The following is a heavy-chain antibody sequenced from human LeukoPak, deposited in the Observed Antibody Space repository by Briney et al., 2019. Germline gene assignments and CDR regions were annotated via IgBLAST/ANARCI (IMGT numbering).Heavy chain of an antibody. D-gene: IGHD3-3*01. V-gene: IGHV4-38-2*02. Sequence: SETLSLTCTVSGYSISSGYYWGWIRRPPGKGLEWIGSIYHTGSTYYNPSLKSRVTISVDTSKNQFSLKLSSVTAADTAVYYCARVRGRTDYDFWSGYYNDDYYMDVWGKGTTVTVSS. CDR3: ARVRGRTDYDFWSGYYNDDYYMDV. J-gene: IGHJ6*03. CDR1: GYSISSGYY. CDR2: IYHTGST.